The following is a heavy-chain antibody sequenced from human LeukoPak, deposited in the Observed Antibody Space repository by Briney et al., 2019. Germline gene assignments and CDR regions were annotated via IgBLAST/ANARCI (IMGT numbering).Heavy chain of an antibody. V-gene: IGHV4-39*07. CDR1: GGSISSPNHD. CDR3: ARTVKGYCSGGSCYSYYYYGMDV. J-gene: IGHJ6*02. D-gene: IGHD2-15*01. CDR2: INHSGST. Sequence: SETLSLTCSVSGGSISSPNHDWAWIRQPPGQGLEWIGEINHSGSTNYNPSLKSRVTISVDTSKNQFSLKLSSVTAADTAVYYCARTVKGYCSGGSCYSYYYYGMDVWGQGTTVTVSS.